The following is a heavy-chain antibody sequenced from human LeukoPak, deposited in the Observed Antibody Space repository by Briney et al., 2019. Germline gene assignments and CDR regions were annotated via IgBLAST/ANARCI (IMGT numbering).Heavy chain of an antibody. Sequence: GGSLRLSCAASGFTISSYWMSWVRQAPGKGLEWVANIKQDGSEKYYVDSVKGRFTISRDNAKNSLYLQMNSLRAEDTAVYCCARQPVVPAAKGSFDYWGQGTLVTVSS. J-gene: IGHJ4*02. D-gene: IGHD2-2*01. CDR3: ARQPVVPAAKGSFDY. CDR2: IKQDGSEK. V-gene: IGHV3-7*01. CDR1: GFTISSYW.